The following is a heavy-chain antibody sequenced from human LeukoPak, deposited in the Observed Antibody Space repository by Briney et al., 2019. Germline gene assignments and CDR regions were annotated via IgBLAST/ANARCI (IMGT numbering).Heavy chain of an antibody. CDR3: ARIHRYCSGGACYVLDN. D-gene: IGHD2-15*01. V-gene: IGHV4-30-2*01. CDR1: GGSISSGGYS. J-gene: IGHJ4*02. CDR2: IYHSGST. Sequence: SETLSLTCAVSGGSISSGGYSWSWIRQPPGKGLEWIGYIYHSGSTYHNPSLKSRVTISVDRSKNQFSLKLSSVTAADTAVYYCARIHRYCSGGACYVLDNWGQGTLVAVSS.